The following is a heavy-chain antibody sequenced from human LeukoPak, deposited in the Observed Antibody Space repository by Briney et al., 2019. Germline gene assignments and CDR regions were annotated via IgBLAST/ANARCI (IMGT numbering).Heavy chain of an antibody. Sequence: SETLSLTRTVSGGSISSSSYYWGWIRQPPGKGLEWIGSIYYSGSTYYNPSLKSRVTISVDTSKNQFSLKLSSVTAADTAVYYCARGIAVAGSNWFDPWGQGTLVTVSS. CDR2: IYYSGST. J-gene: IGHJ5*02. CDR1: GGSISSSSYY. D-gene: IGHD6-19*01. CDR3: ARGIAVAGSNWFDP. V-gene: IGHV4-39*01.